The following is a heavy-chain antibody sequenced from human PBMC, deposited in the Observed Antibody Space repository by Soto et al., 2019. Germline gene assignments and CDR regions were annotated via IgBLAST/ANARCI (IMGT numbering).Heavy chain of an antibody. D-gene: IGHD3-22*01. CDR1: GDSVSSNSAA. CDR3: ARGSYYYDSSGYYYDGWAPTPRYFDY. CDR2: TYYRSKWYN. V-gene: IGHV6-1*01. Sequence: SQTLSLTCAISGDSVSSNSAAWNWIRQSPSRGLEWLGRTYYRSKWYNDYAVSVKSRITINPDTSKNQFSLQLSSVTPEDTAVYYCARGSYYYDSSGYYYDGWAPTPRYFDYWGQGTLVTVSS. J-gene: IGHJ4*02.